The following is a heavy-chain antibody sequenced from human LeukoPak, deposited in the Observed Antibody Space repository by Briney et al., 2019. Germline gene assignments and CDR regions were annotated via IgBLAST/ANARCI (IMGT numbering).Heavy chain of an antibody. J-gene: IGHJ4*02. D-gene: IGHD6-13*01. CDR2: IYTSGST. CDR1: GGSISRGSYY. Sequence: NPSETLSLTCTVSGGSISRGSYYWSWIRQPAGKGLEWIGRIYTSGSTNYNPSLKSRVTISVDTSKNQFSLKLSSVTAADTAVYYCARTAAAGLFDYWGQGTLVTVSS. CDR3: ARTAAAGLFDY. V-gene: IGHV4-61*02.